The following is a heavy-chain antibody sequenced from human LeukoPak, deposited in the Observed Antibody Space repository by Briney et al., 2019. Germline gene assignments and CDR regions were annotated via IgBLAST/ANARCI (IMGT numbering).Heavy chain of an antibody. D-gene: IGHD6-19*01. CDR2: MNPNSGNT. CDR1: GSTFTSYD. CDR3: ARGFYSSGWSLDY. J-gene: IGHJ4*02. Sequence: ASVKVSCKASGSTFTSYDINWVRQATGQGLEWMGWMNPNSGNTGYAQKFQGRVTMTRNTSISTAYMELSSLRSEDTAVYYCARGFYSSGWSLDYWGQGTLVTVSS. V-gene: IGHV1-8*01.